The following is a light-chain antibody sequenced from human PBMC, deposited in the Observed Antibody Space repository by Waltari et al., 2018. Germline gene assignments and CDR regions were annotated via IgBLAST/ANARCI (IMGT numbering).Light chain of an antibody. J-gene: IGLJ3*02. Sequence: QLVLPLSPSASALLGASPKPTCTLHSARSSTANSCRLQQPEKGRRYLMKVNSDGSHNKGDEMPVPCSGSSSRAERYLTISRLQAEDEADYYCQTGGHGTWVFGGGTKLTVL. CDR1: SARSSTA. CDR3: QTGGHGTWV. V-gene: IGLV4-69*01. CDR2: VNSDGSH.